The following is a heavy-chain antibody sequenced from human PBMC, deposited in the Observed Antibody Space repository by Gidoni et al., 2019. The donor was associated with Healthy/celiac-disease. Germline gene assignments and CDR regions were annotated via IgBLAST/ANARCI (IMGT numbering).Heavy chain of an antibody. V-gene: IGHV3-48*03. Sequence: EVQLVESGGGLVQPVGSLRLSCAASGFTFSSYEMNWVRQAPGKGLEWVSYISSSGSTIYYADSVKGRFTISRDNAKNSLYLQMNSLRAEDTAVYYCAREQYYYDSSGYENFDYWGQGTLVTVSS. J-gene: IGHJ4*02. CDR3: AREQYYYDSSGYENFDY. CDR1: GFTFSSYE. CDR2: ISSSGSTI. D-gene: IGHD3-22*01.